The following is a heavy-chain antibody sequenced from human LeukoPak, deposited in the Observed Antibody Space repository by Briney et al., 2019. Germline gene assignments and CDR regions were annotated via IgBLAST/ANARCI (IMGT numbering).Heavy chain of an antibody. D-gene: IGHD3-22*01. CDR2: IYYSGST. J-gene: IGHJ4*02. V-gene: IGHV4-59*08. Sequence: SETLSLTCIVAGGSISSYYWSWIRQPPGKGLEWIGYIYYSGSTNYNSSLKSRVTISLDTSKSQFSLKLSSVTAADTAVYYCARGDYYDSSGYYLYWGQGTLVTVSS. CDR1: GGSISSYY. CDR3: ARGDYYDSSGYYLY.